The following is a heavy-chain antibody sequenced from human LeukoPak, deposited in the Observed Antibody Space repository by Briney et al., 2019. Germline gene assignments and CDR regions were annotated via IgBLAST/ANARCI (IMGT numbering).Heavy chain of an antibody. J-gene: IGHJ4*02. Sequence: SETLSLTCAVSGGSISGSNWWSWVRQSPGKGLEWIWEIYHSGSTNYNPSLKSRVTISVDTSKNQFSLKLSSVTAADTAVYYCAREGYDSSGYYEQYYFDYWGQGTLVTVSS. CDR3: AREGYDSSGYYEQYYFDY. CDR2: IYHSGST. D-gene: IGHD3-22*01. V-gene: IGHV4-4*02. CDR1: GGSISGSNW.